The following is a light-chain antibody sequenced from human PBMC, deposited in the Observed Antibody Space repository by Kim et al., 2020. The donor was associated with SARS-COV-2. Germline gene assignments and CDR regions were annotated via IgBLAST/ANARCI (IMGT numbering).Light chain of an antibody. CDR2: DNT. Sequence: QSVLTQPPPVSGAPGQRVTSPCTGSSSNIGAGYAVHWYQQFPGTAPNLLIYDNTNRPSGVPDRISGSKSGTPASLAITGLQAEDEADYYCQSYDSSLGGSMFGGGTKVTVL. CDR3: QSYDSSLGGSM. CDR1: SSNIGAGYA. V-gene: IGLV1-40*01. J-gene: IGLJ3*02.